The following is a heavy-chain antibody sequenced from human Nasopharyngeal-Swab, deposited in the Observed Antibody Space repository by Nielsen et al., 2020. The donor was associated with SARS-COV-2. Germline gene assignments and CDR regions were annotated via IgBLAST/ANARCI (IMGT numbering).Heavy chain of an antibody. CDR1: GFTFSSYS. J-gene: IGHJ3*02. Sequence: GESLKISCAASGFTFSSYSMNWVRQAPGKGLEWVSYISSSSSTIYYADSVKGRFTISRDDAKNSLYLQMNGLRDEDTAVYYCARATPAFDIWGQGTMVTVSS. CDR2: ISSSSSTI. CDR3: ARATPAFDI. V-gene: IGHV3-48*02.